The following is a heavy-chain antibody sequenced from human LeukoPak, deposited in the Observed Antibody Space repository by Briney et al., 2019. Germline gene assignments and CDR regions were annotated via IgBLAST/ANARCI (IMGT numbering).Heavy chain of an antibody. J-gene: IGHJ3*02. CDR2: MNPNSGNT. V-gene: IGHV1-8*03. Sequence: ASVKVSCKASGYTFTTYAINWVRQATGQGLEWMGWMNPNSGNTGYAQKFQGRVTITRNTSISTAYMELSSLRSEDTAVYYCARVHCSSTSCFGFWGAFDIWGQGTMVTVSS. CDR1: GYTFTTYA. CDR3: ARVHCSSTSCFGFWGAFDI. D-gene: IGHD2-2*01.